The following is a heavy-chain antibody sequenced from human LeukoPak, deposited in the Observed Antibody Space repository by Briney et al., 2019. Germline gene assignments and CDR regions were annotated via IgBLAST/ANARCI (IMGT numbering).Heavy chain of an antibody. D-gene: IGHD4-17*01. CDR2: IKSKTDGGTT. Sequence: GGSLRLSCAASGFTFSNAWMSWVRQAPGKGLEWVGRIKSKTDGGTTDYAAPVKGRFTISRDNAKNSLYLQMNSLRAEDTAVYYCARERTVTLGGYYYYGMDVWGQGTTVTVSS. J-gene: IGHJ6*02. CDR1: GFTFSNAW. V-gene: IGHV3-15*01. CDR3: ARERTVTLGGYYYYGMDV.